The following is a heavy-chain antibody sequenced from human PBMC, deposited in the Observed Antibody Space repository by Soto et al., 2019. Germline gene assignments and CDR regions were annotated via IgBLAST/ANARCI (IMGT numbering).Heavy chain of an antibody. Sequence: PGGSLRLSCAASGFTFSSYGMHWVRQAPGKGLEWVAVISYDGSNKYYADSVKGRFTISRDNSKNTLYLQMNSLRAEDTAVYYCAKGKGSLGIAAAGSSYYFDYWGQGTLVTVSS. CDR2: ISYDGSNK. V-gene: IGHV3-30*18. CDR1: GFTFSSYG. D-gene: IGHD6-13*01. CDR3: AKGKGSLGIAAAGSSYYFDY. J-gene: IGHJ4*02.